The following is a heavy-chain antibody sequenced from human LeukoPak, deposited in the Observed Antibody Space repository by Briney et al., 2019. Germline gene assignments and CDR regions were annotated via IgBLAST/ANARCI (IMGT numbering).Heavy chain of an antibody. CDR2: ISSSSSYI. CDR1: GFTFSSYS. D-gene: IGHD3-22*01. Sequence: GGSLRLSCAASGFTFSSYSMNWVRQAPGKGLEWVSSISSSSSYIYYADSVKGRFTIYRDNAKNSLYLQMNSLRAEDTAVYYCARAAGDSSGYYHESYYFDYWGQGTLVTVSS. CDR3: ARAAGDSSGYYHESYYFDY. V-gene: IGHV3-21*01. J-gene: IGHJ4*02.